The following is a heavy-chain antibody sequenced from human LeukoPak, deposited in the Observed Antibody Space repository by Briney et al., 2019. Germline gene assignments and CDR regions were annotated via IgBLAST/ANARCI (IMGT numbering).Heavy chain of an antibody. Sequence: GGSLRLSCVASGCTFDDFAMHWVRQAPGKGLEWVCLTNWDGTNTLYACSVKGRFTISRDNNKSSLFLQMNSLKPEDTALYYCAKGDSGHDSIFHPPGAFDSWGQGTLVTVSS. J-gene: IGHJ4*02. CDR1: GCTFDDFA. V-gene: IGHV3-43D*03. CDR3: AKGDSGHDSIFHPPGAFDS. D-gene: IGHD3-22*01. CDR2: TNWDGTNT.